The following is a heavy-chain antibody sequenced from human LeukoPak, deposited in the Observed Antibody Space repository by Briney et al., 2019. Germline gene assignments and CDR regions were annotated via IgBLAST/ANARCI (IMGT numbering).Heavy chain of an antibody. Sequence: ASVTVSCKASGYTFTSYDNNWVRQATGQGLEWMGWMNPNSGNTGYAQKFQGRVTMTRNTSISTAYMELSSLRSEDTAVYYCARGPHRPFIQLWLTWSAESRGDLGDYWGQGTLVTVSS. D-gene: IGHD5-18*01. V-gene: IGHV1-8*01. CDR1: GYTFTSYD. CDR3: ARGPHRPFIQLWLTWSAESRGDLGDY. J-gene: IGHJ4*02. CDR2: MNPNSGNT.